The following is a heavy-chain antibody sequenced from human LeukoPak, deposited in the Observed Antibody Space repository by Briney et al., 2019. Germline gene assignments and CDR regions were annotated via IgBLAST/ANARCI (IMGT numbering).Heavy chain of an antibody. J-gene: IGHJ3*02. Sequence: GGSLRLSCAASGFTFSSYSMNWVRQAPGKGLEWVSYISSSSSTIYYADSVKGRFTISRDNAKNSLYLQMNSLRAEDTAVYYCASSSFIPHAFDIWGQGKMVTVSS. D-gene: IGHD3-16*01. CDR2: ISSSSSTI. CDR1: GFTFSSYS. CDR3: ASSSFIPHAFDI. V-gene: IGHV3-48*01.